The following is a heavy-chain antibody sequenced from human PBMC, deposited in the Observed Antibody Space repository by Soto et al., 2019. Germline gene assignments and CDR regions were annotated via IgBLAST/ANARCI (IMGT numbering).Heavy chain of an antibody. Sequence: SGGSLRLSCAASGFTFSSYGMHWVRQAPGKGLEWVAVIWYDGSNKYYADSVKGRFTISRDNSKNTLYLQMNSLRAEDTAVYYCARESSGGYFDYWGQGTLVTVSS. J-gene: IGHJ4*02. V-gene: IGHV3-33*01. D-gene: IGHD6-25*01. CDR2: IWYDGSNK. CDR3: ARESSGGYFDY. CDR1: GFTFSSYG.